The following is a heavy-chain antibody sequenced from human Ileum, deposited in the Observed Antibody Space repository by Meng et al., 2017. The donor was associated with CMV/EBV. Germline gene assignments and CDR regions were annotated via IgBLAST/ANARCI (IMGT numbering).Heavy chain of an antibody. CDR1: GAAMRSSTYH. D-gene: IGHD1-1*01. CDR2: IDYTGST. J-gene: IGHJ4*02. Sequence: GSLRLSCTASGAAMRSSTYHWGWVRQSPAKGLEWIGSIDYTGSTYYNPSLKSRLTISLDTSKKQFSLRLTSATAADAAVYYCARVDIRTTFLLDSWGQGTLVTVSS. CDR3: ARVDIRTTFLLDS. V-gene: IGHV4-39*07.